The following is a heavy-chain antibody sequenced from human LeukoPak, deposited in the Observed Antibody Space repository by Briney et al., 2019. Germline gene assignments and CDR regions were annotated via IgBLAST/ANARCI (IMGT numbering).Heavy chain of an antibody. CDR2: ISSSSSYI. Sequence: PGGSLRLSCAASGFTFSSYSMNWVRQAPGKGLEWVSSISSSSSYIYYADSVKGRFTISRDNAKNSLYPQMNSLRAEDTAVYYCARNPFPMVRGEPYPPWGQGTLVTVSS. J-gene: IGHJ4*02. CDR1: GFTFSSYS. D-gene: IGHD3-10*01. V-gene: IGHV3-21*01. CDR3: ARNPFPMVRGEPYPP.